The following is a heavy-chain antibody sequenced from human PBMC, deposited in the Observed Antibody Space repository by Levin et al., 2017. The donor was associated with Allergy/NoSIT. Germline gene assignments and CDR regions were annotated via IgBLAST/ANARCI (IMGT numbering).Heavy chain of an antibody. J-gene: IGHJ4*02. CDR2: ISTNERNT. V-gene: IGHV3-23*01. CDR3: AKADGDFWSGYYT. Sequence: GGSLRLSCAASGFTFRNYAMNWVRQAPGKGLEWVSSISTNERNTYYADSVKGRFTISRDNSKNTLYLQMNSLRADDTAVYYCAKADGDFWSGYYTWGQGSLVTVSS. D-gene: IGHD3-3*01. CDR1: GFTFRNYA.